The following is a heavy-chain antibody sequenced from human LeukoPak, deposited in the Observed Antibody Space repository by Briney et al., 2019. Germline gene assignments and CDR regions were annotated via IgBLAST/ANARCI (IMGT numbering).Heavy chain of an antibody. Sequence: SETLSLTCTVSGGSISSGDYWWSWIRQRPGEGLEWIGYIYYSGTTHYNPSLKSRVTISLDTSKNQFSLNLRSVTAADTAVYYCAMSDGYCTSTTCYNPFDYWGQGTLVTVSS. D-gene: IGHD2-2*02. CDR3: AMSDGYCTSTTCYNPFDY. CDR1: GGSISSGDYW. CDR2: IYYSGTT. V-gene: IGHV4-31*03. J-gene: IGHJ4*02.